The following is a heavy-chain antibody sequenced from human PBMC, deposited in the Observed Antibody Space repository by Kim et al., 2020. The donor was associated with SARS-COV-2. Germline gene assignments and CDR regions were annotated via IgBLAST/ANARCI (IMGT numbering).Heavy chain of an antibody. CDR1: GGSISSYY. CDR2: IYYSGST. CDR3: ARLTGRDPLYGMDV. V-gene: IGHV4-59*08. J-gene: IGHJ6*02. Sequence: SETLSLTCTVSGGSISSYYWSWIRQPPGKGLEWIGYIYYSGSTNYNPSLKSRVTISVDTSKNQFSLKLSSVTAADTAVYYCARLTGRDPLYGMDVWGQGTTVTVSS.